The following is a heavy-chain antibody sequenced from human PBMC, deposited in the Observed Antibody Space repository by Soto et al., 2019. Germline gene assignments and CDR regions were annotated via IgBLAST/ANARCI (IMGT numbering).Heavy chain of an antibody. Sequence: NPSETLSLTCGVSGDSISTVNWWSWVRQSPGKGLEWIGEIYHSGSTSYNPSPKSRVTMSVDKSKNQFSLQLTSVTAADTAVYYCATFSGFFTISPFDAWGQGILVTVSS. CDR1: GDSISTVNW. CDR3: ATFSGFFTISPFDA. CDR2: IYHSGST. D-gene: IGHD2-8*01. J-gene: IGHJ5*02. V-gene: IGHV4-4*02.